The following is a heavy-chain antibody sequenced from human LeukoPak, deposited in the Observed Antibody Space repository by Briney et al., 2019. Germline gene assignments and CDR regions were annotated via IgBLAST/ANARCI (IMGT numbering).Heavy chain of an antibody. Sequence: SVKVSRKASGYTFTSYYVYWVRQAPGHELEWMGIINSSGGNTSYAQNFQRRVTMTRDTSARLVYMELRSLRSEDTAVYYCARENTYGYSYGMDAWGQGTTVTV. CDR3: ARENTYGYSYGMDA. J-gene: IGHJ6*02. CDR2: INSSGGNT. D-gene: IGHD3-22*01. V-gene: IGHV1-46*01. CDR1: GYTFTSYY.